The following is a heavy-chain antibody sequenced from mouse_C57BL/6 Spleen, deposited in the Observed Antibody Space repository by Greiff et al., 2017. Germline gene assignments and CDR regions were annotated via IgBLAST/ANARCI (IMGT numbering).Heavy chain of an antibody. V-gene: IGHV1-55*01. CDR2: IYPGSGST. Sequence: QVQLQQPGAELVKPGASVKMSCKASGYTLTSYWLNWVKQRPGQGLEWLGDIYPGSGSTNYKEMFKSTATLTVDTSSSTAYMHLSSLTSEESAVYYCARGDSSYYFDYWGQGTTLTVSS. J-gene: IGHJ2*01. CDR3: ARGDSSYYFDY. CDR1: GYTLTSYW. D-gene: IGHD3-2*01.